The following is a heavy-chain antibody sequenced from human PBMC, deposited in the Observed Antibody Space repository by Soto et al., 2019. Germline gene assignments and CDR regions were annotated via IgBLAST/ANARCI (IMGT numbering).Heavy chain of an antibody. CDR2: ISGSGGSI. D-gene: IGHD6-13*01. J-gene: IGHJ4*02. Sequence: LRLSCAASGFTFGIYAMSWVRQAPGKGLEWVSSISGSGGSIYYAHSVKGRFTISRDKTKNTLDLQMNSLRAEDTAVYHCARVAPEYSSTPRRFDFWGQGTLFTVSS. V-gene: IGHV3-23*01. CDR1: GFTFGIYA. CDR3: ARVAPEYSSTPRRFDF.